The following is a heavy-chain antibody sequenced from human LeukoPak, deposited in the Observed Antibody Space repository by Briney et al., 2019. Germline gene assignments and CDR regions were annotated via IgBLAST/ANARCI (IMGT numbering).Heavy chain of an antibody. CDR2: INPNSGGT. V-gene: IGHV1-2*02. J-gene: IGHJ3*02. Sequence: ASVKVSCKASGCTFTGYYMHGVRQAPGQGLEWMGWINPNSGGTNYAHKFQLRATMTMDTSSSTAYMELSRLRYDDTPVYASPRVVPRRVGPPRQDAFDMWGQGTMVTVSS. D-gene: IGHD1-26*01. CDR3: PRVVPRRVGPPRQDAFDM. CDR1: GCTFTGYY.